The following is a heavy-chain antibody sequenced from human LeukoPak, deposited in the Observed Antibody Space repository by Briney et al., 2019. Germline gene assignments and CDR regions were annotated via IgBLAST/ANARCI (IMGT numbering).Heavy chain of an antibody. Sequence: PSETLSLTCAVYGGSFSGYYWSWVRQAPGKGLEWVSVIYSGASTYYIDSVKGRFTISRDNSKNTLYLQMNSLRAEDTAVYYCAREGVYDSSGYHDAFDIWGQGTMVTVSS. CDR3: AREGVYDSSGYHDAFDI. CDR1: GGSFSGYY. J-gene: IGHJ3*02. CDR2: IYSGAST. V-gene: IGHV3-53*01. D-gene: IGHD3-22*01.